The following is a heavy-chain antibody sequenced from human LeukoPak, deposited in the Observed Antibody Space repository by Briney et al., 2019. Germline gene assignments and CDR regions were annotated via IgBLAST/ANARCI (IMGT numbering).Heavy chain of an antibody. J-gene: IGHJ3*02. V-gene: IGHV4-31*03. CDR1: GGSISSGGYY. Sequence: SETLSLTCTVSGGSISSGGYYWSWIRQHPGKGLEWIGYIYYSGSTYYNPSLKSRVTISVDTSKNQFSLKLSSVTAADTAVYYCARWEWLTYSYAFDIWGQGTMVTVSS. CDR2: IYYSGST. CDR3: ARWEWLTYSYAFDI. D-gene: IGHD3-3*01.